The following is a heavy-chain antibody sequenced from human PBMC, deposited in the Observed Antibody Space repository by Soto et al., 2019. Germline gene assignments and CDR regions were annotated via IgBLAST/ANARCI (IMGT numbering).Heavy chain of an antibody. CDR2: IKQDGSEK. Sequence: EVQLVESGGGLVQPGGSLRLSCAASGFTFSSYWMSWVRQAPGKGLEWVANIKQDGSEKYYVDSVKGRFTISRDNAKNSLYLQMNSLRAEDTAVHYCAREGIAAAGVYFDLWGRGTLVTVSS. V-gene: IGHV3-7*01. CDR1: GFTFSSYW. CDR3: AREGIAAAGVYFDL. D-gene: IGHD6-13*01. J-gene: IGHJ2*01.